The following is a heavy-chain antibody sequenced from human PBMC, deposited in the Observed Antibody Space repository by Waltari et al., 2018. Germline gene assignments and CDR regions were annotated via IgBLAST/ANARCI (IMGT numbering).Heavy chain of an antibody. CDR1: GGSISSYY. CDR3: ARDSSNWSSYYYYYMDV. J-gene: IGHJ6*03. CDR2: IYTSGTT. Sequence: QVQLQESGPGLVKPSETLSLTCTVSGGSISSYYWSWSRQPAGKGLEWIGRIYTSGTTNYTPSLKSRVTMSEDTSKNQFFLRLSSVTAADTAVYYCARDSSNWSSYYYYYMDVWGKGTTVTVSS. D-gene: IGHD6-13*01. V-gene: IGHV4-4*07.